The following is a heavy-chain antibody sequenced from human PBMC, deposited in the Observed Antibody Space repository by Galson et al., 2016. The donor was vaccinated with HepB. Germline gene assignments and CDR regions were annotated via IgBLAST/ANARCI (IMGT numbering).Heavy chain of an antibody. Sequence: ALVKPTQTFTLTCSFSGFSLSTNGLGVGWIRQPPGKALEWLALIYWDDNERYSPSLKNRLAITKDTYKNQVVLTMSNMDPVDTGTYYCARSRASISARGNWFGPWGQGSLVTVSS. CDR2: IYWDDNE. J-gene: IGHJ5*01. V-gene: IGHV2-5*02. CDR1: GFSLSTNGLG. D-gene: IGHD3-3*02. CDR3: ARSRASISARGNWFGP.